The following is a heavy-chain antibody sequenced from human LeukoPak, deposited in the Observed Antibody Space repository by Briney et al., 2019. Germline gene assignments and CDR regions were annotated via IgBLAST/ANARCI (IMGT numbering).Heavy chain of an antibody. V-gene: IGHV1-2*06. J-gene: IGHJ6*03. CDR2: INPNSGGT. CDR1: GYTFTVYY. Sequence: ASVKVCCKASGYTFTVYYMHWVRQAPGQGLEWMGRINPNSGGTNYAQKFQGRVTMTRDTSISTAYMELSRLRSDDTAVYYCARVGGDRSYYYMDVWGKGTTVTVSS. CDR3: ARVGGDRSYYYMDV. D-gene: IGHD2-21*01.